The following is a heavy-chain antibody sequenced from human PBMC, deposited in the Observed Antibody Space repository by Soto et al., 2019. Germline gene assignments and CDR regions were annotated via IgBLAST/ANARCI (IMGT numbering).Heavy chain of an antibody. CDR3: ARAAEFDY. CDR1: GFTVSRNY. V-gene: IGHV3-53*02. J-gene: IGHJ4*02. CDR2: TYSGGTT. Sequence: EVQLVETGGGLVQPGGSLRLSYAASGFTVSRNYMSWVRQAPGKGLEWVSVTYSGGTTYYADSVKGRFTISRDNSKNTLYLQMNSLRAEDTAVYYCARAAEFDYWGQGTLVTVSS.